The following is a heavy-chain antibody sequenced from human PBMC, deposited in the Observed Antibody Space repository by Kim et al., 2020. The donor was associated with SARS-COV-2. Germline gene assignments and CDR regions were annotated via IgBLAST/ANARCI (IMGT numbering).Heavy chain of an antibody. Sequence: GGSLRLSCAASGLTFSSHWMSWVRQAPGKGLEWVANIKQDGSENHYVDSVKGRFTISRDNAKNSLYLQMNSLRAEDTAVYYCARGSGGPGDGYIFFRNRWDWYFDPGRQGTRHSVST. CDR1: GLTFSSHW. D-gene: IGHD5-12*01. V-gene: IGHV3-7*01. CDR3: ARGSGGPGDGYIFFRNRWDWYFDP. CDR2: IKQDGSEN. J-gene: IGHJ4*02.